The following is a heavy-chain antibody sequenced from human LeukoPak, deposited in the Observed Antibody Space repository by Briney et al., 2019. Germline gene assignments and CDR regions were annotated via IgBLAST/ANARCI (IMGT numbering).Heavy chain of an antibody. CDR2: IYPGDSDT. V-gene: IGHV5-51*01. Sequence: GESLKISCKGSGYSFTNYWIGWVRQMPGKGLEWMGIIYPGDSDTRYSPSFQGQVTISADKSISTAYLQWSSLKASDTAMYFCARLSEGSGYYYLFDYWGQGTLVTVSS. CDR1: GYSFTNYW. J-gene: IGHJ4*02. CDR3: ARLSEGSGYYYLFDY. D-gene: IGHD3-22*01.